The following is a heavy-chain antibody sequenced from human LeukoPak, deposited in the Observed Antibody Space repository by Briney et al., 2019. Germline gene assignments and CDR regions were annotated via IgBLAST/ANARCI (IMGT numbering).Heavy chain of an antibody. CDR2: ISSDSNYI. CDR3: AAVTGYFHY. CDR1: GFTFSSYS. D-gene: IGHD6-19*01. J-gene: IGHJ4*02. V-gene: IGHV3-21*01. Sequence: GGSLRLSCAASGFTFSSYSMNWVRQAPGKGLEWVSSISSDSNYIYYADSMKGRFTISRDNAKKSLYLQMNSLRAEDTAVYYCAAVTGYFHYWGQGILVTVSS.